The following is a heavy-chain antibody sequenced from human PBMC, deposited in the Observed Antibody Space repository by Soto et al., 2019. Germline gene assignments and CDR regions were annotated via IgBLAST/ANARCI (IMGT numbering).Heavy chain of an antibody. D-gene: IGHD3-3*01. V-gene: IGHV3-30*18. CDR2: ISYDGSNK. CDR3: AKDKISDDFWSGYYTNWFDP. CDR1: GFTFSSYG. J-gene: IGHJ5*02. Sequence: GGSLRFSCAASGFTFSSYGMHWVRQAPGKGLEWVAVISYDGSNKYYADSVKGRFTISRDNSKNTLYLQMNSLRAEDTAVYYCAKDKISDDFWSGYYTNWFDPWGQGTLVTVSS.